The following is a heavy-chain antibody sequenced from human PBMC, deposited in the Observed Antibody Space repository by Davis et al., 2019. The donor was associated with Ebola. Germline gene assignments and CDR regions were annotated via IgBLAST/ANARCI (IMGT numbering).Heavy chain of an antibody. Sequence: GEPLKISCAASGYTFRIHAMTWVRQAPGNGLEWVSALSGSGGLSYYADSVKGRFTISRDNSKNTLFLQMNSLTAEDTAVYYRARGGETVTGTASHGMDVWGQGTTVTVSS. CDR1: GYTFRIHA. D-gene: IGHD1-14*01. CDR3: ARGGETVTGTASHGMDV. CDR2: LSGSGGLS. V-gene: IGHV3-23*01. J-gene: IGHJ6*02.